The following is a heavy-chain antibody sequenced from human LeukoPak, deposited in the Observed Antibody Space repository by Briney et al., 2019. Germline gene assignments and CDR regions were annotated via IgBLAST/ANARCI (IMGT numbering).Heavy chain of an antibody. CDR3: ARGHSNYVEIWFDP. J-gene: IGHJ5*02. CDR2: ISAYNGNT. CDR1: GYTFTSYG. Sequence: GASVKVSCKASGYTFTSYGISWVRQAPGQGLEWMGWISAYNGNTNYAQKLQGRVTMTTDTSTSTAYMELRSLRSDDTAVYFCARGHSNYVEIWFDPWGQGTLVTVSS. V-gene: IGHV1-18*01. D-gene: IGHD4-11*01.